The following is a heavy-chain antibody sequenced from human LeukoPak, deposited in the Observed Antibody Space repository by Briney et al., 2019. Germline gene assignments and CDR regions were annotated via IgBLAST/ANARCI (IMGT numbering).Heavy chain of an antibody. Sequence: GESLKISCKGSGYSFTSYWIGWVRQMPGKGLEWMGIIYPGDSDTRYSPSFQGQVTISADKSISTAYLQWSSLKASDTAMYYCARLGRLWFGELNYYYYGMDVRGQGTTVTVSS. CDR2: IYPGDSDT. CDR3: ARLGRLWFGELNYYYYGMDV. CDR1: GYSFTSYW. V-gene: IGHV5-51*01. J-gene: IGHJ6*02. D-gene: IGHD3-10*01.